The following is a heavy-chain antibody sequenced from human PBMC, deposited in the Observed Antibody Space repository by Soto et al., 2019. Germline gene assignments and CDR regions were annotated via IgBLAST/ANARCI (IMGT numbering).Heavy chain of an antibody. CDR3: ARGGYYWDH. V-gene: IGHV3-48*03. Sequence: EVQLVESGGGLVQPGGSLRLSCAASGFSFSDYEMTWVRQAPGKALEWVSYIGSGGTIFYADAVKGRFTIYRDNAKNSLFLQLNSLRYEDTALYYCARGGYYWDHWGQGTLVTVSS. CDR2: IGSGGTI. D-gene: IGHD3-3*01. J-gene: IGHJ4*02. CDR1: GFSFSDYE.